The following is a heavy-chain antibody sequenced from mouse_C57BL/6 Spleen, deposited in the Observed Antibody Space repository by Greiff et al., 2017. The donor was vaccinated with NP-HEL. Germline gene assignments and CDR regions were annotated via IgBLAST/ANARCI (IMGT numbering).Heavy chain of an antibody. CDR1: GYTFTSYW. Sequence: QVQLKESGAELVKPGASVKLSCKASGYTFTSYWMHWVKQRPGQGLEWIGMIHPNSGSTNYNEKFKSKATLTVDKSSSTAYMQLSSLTSEDSAVYYCARGDYAMDYWGQGTSVTVSS. CDR3: ARGDYAMDY. J-gene: IGHJ4*01. V-gene: IGHV1-64*01. CDR2: IHPNSGST.